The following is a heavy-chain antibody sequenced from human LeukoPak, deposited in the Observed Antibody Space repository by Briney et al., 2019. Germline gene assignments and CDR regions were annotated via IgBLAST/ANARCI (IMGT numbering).Heavy chain of an antibody. CDR1: ASILSSFS. CDR3: ERGSVDQSPYGSRRYN. Sequence: GGSLRLSCVASASILSSFSTSCARQAPGKGLEWVSSISSSSSYIYYADSVKGRFTVSRDNAKNSLYLQMNSLRAEDTAVYYCERGSVDQSPYGSRRYNWGQGTLVTVSS. V-gene: IGHV3-21*01. CDR2: ISSSSSYI. D-gene: IGHD3-10*01. J-gene: IGHJ4*02.